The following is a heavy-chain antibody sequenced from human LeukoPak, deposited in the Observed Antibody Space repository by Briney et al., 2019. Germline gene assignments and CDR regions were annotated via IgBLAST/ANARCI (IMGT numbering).Heavy chain of an antibody. CDR2: MKQDGSEK. CDR3: ARSLAAGFDI. CDR1: GFTFSSHW. Sequence: GGSLRLSCAASGFTFSSHWMSWVRQAPGKGLERVANMKQDGSEKYYVDSVKGRFTISRDNAKNSLCLQMNSLRAEDTAVYYCARSLAAGFDIWGRGTMVTVSS. D-gene: IGHD6-25*01. J-gene: IGHJ3*02. V-gene: IGHV3-7*04.